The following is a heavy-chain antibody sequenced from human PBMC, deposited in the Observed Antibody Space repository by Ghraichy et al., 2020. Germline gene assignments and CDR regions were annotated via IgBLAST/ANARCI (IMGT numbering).Heavy chain of an antibody. CDR1: GDTFSNSA. D-gene: IGHD3-10*01. Sequence: SEKVSCEASGDTFSNSAISWVRQAPGQGLEWMGRIIPIITTADYAERFRGRVTITADKSTSTVYLELSSLRSADTAVYYCAKEWLAQGTYYYYGMHVWGHGTTVTVSS. J-gene: IGHJ6*02. CDR2: IIPIITTA. CDR3: AKEWLAQGTYYYYGMHV. V-gene: IGHV1-69*04.